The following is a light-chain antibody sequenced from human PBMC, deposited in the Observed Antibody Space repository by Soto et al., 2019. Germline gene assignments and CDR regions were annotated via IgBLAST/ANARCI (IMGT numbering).Light chain of an antibody. CDR2: DAS. J-gene: IGKJ2*01. CDR1: QSVSRY. V-gene: IGKV3-11*01. CDR3: QQRSNLPYT. Sequence: EIVLTQSPATLSLSPGERATLSCRASQSVSRYLAWYQHKPGQAPRLLIYDASNRATGIPARFSGSGSGTDFTLTISSLEPEDFAVYYCQQRSNLPYTFGQGTNLEIK.